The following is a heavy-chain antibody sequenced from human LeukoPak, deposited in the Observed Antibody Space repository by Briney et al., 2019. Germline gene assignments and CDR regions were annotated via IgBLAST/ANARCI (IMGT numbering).Heavy chain of an antibody. CDR1: GGSISSYY. D-gene: IGHD1-26*01. CDR2: IYYSGST. CDR3: AGDPSIVDAFDI. J-gene: IGHJ3*02. Sequence: PSETLSLTCTVSGGSISSYYWSWIRQPPGKGLEWIGYIYYSGSTNYNPSLKSRVTISVDTSKNQFSLKLSSVTAADTAVYYCAGDPSIVDAFDIWGQGTMVTVSS. V-gene: IGHV4-59*01.